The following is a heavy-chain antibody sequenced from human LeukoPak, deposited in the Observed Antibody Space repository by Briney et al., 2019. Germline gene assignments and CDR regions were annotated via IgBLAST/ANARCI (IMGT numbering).Heavy chain of an antibody. V-gene: IGHV4-34*01. CDR3: ARGSSFTGD. CDR2: INHSGST. Sequence: SETLSLTCAVYGGSFSGYYRSWIRQPPGKGLEWIGEINHSGSTNYNPSLKSRVTISVDTPKNQFSLELSSVTAADTAVYYCARGSSFTGDWGQGTLVTVSS. J-gene: IGHJ4*02. D-gene: IGHD7-27*01. CDR1: GGSFSGYY.